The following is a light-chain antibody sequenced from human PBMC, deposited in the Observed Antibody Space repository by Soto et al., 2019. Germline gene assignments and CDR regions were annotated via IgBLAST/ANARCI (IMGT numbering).Light chain of an antibody. CDR3: QQYHDWPL. Sequence: EIVMTQSPAALSMSPGERATLFCRASESIGSKLAWYQQKPGQAPRLLIYGASTRATGIPARFSGSGSGTDFTLTITGLQSEDFAVYYCQQYHDWPLFGPGTKMDIK. CDR1: ESIGSK. J-gene: IGKJ3*01. V-gene: IGKV3D-15*01. CDR2: GAS.